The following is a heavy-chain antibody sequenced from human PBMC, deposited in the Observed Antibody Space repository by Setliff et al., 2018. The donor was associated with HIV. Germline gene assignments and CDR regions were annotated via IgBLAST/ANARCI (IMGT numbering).Heavy chain of an antibody. J-gene: IGHJ6*03. Sequence: GASVKVSCKASGGTFSSYDISWVRQAPGQGLEWMGGIIPIFGTANYAQKFQGRVTITADESTSTAYMELSSLRSEDTAVYYCASGHEGGYCSGGSCHYYYYYYMDVWGKGTTVTVS. CDR1: GGTFSSYD. CDR3: ASGHEGGYCSGGSCHYYYYYYMDV. CDR2: IIPIFGTA. D-gene: IGHD2-15*01. V-gene: IGHV1-69*13.